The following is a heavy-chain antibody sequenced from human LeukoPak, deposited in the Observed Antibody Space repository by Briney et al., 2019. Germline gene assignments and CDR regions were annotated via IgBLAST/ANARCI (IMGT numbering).Heavy chain of an antibody. J-gene: IGHJ4*02. CDR3: AKDWATMVRGVDY. D-gene: IGHD3-10*01. Sequence: GGSLRLSCAASGFTFSSYAMSWVRQAPGKGLEWVSGISGSGSSTYYADSVKGRFTISRDNSKNTLYLQMSSLRAEDTAVYYCAKDWATMVRGVDYWGQGTLVTVSS. CDR1: GFTFSSYA. CDR2: ISGSGSST. V-gene: IGHV3-23*01.